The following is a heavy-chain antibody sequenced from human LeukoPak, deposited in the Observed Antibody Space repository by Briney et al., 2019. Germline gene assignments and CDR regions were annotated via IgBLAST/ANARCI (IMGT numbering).Heavy chain of an antibody. CDR1: GFTFSSYW. V-gene: IGHV3-7*01. Sequence: PGGSLRLSCAASGFTFSSYWMSWVRQAPGKGLEWVANIKQDGSEKYYVDSVKGRFTISRDNAKNSLYLQVNSLRAEDTAVYYCARDTRIFGVVRGTDYWGQGTLVTVSS. CDR2: IKQDGSEK. CDR3: ARDTRIFGVVRGTDY. D-gene: IGHD3-3*01. J-gene: IGHJ4*02.